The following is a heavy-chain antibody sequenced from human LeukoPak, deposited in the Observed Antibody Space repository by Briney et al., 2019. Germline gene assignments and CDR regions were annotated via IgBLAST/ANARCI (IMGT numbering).Heavy chain of an antibody. CDR1: GYTFTSYG. J-gene: IGHJ1*01. D-gene: IGHD2-2*01. CDR2: ISAYNGNT. CDR3: ARVPAARVSEYFQH. Sequence: GASVKVSCEASGYTFTSYGINWVRQAPGQGLEWMGWISAYNGNTNYAQKLQGRVTMTTDTSTSTAYMELRSLRSDDTAVYYCARVPAARVSEYFQHWGQGTLVTVSS. V-gene: IGHV1-18*01.